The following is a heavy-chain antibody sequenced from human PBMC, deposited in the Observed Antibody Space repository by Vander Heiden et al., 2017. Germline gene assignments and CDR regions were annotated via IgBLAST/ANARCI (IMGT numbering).Heavy chain of an antibody. CDR2: IIPILGIA. CDR1: GGTFSRYA. V-gene: IGHV1-69*10. Sequence: VHLVQSGAEVKKPWSSVNVSSKASGGTFSRYAISWLRQAPGQGLVWMGGIIPILGIANYAQKFQGRVTITADKSTSTAYMELSSVRSEDTAVYYCARDFTLEVWGQGTTVTVSS. J-gene: IGHJ6*02. CDR3: ARDFTLEV.